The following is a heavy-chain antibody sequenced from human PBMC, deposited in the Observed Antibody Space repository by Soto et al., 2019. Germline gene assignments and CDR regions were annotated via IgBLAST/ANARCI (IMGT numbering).Heavy chain of an antibody. CDR3: ARERGSGSYAAFDF. D-gene: IGHD1-26*01. Sequence: QVQLVQSGAEVKKPGASVKVSCKASGFTFTNHYMHWVRQAPGQGLEWVAMINANCGSTNYAQKFQVRVTVTRDTSTSTVYLELSSLRSEDTAVYYCARERGSGSYAAFDFWGQGTMLSVSS. V-gene: IGHV1-46*01. CDR2: INANCGST. CDR1: GFTFTNHY. J-gene: IGHJ3*01.